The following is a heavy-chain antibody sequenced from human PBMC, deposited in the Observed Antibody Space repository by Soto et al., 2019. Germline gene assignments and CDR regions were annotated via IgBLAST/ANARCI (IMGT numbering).Heavy chain of an antibody. D-gene: IGHD4-4*01. V-gene: IGHV1-2*04. CDR2: INPNSGGT. CDR1: GYAFTGYY. CDR3: ARDGLQRYGMDV. Sequence: DSGKGCCKASGYAFTGYYMHLVRQAPGQGLEWMGWINPNSGGTNYAQKFQVWVTMTRDTSISTDYMELSRLRSDDTAVYYCARDGLQRYGMDVWGQGTTVTVS. J-gene: IGHJ6*02.